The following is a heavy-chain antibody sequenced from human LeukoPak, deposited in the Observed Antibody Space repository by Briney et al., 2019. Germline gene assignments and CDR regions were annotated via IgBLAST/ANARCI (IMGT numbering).Heavy chain of an antibody. CDR1: GGSLSGYY. CDR2: INHSGST. CDR3: ARGLSNSSGYYYGLRYFQH. V-gene: IGHV4-34*01. D-gene: IGHD3-22*01. Sequence: SETLSLTCAVYGGSLSGYYWSWIRQPPGKGLEWIGEINHSGSTNYNPSLKSRVTISVDTSKNQFSLKLSSVTAADTAVYYCARGLSNSSGYYYGLRYFQHWGQGTLVTVSS. J-gene: IGHJ1*01.